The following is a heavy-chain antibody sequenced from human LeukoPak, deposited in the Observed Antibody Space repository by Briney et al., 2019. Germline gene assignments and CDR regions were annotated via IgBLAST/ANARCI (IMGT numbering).Heavy chain of an antibody. CDR2: ISGSGGTT. D-gene: IGHD5-18*01. Sequence: GGSLRLSCAASGFTFSSYAMSWARQAPGKGLEWVSVISGSGGTTYYADSVKGRFTISRDNSKNTLYLQMNSLRAEDTAVYYCAKLWEIQLWSTFDYWGQGTLVTVSS. CDR1: GFTFSSYA. J-gene: IGHJ4*02. V-gene: IGHV3-23*01. CDR3: AKLWEIQLWSTFDY.